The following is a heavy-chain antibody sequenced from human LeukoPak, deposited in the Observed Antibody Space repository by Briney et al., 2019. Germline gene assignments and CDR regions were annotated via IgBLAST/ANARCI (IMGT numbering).Heavy chain of an antibody. CDR2: ISYDGSNK. CDR3: AKDNYYGSGTITYFDY. D-gene: IGHD3-10*01. Sequence: GGSLRLSCAASGFTFSSYGMHWVRQAPGKGLEWVAVISYDGSNKYYADSVKGRFTISRDNSKSTLYLQMNSLRAEDTAVYYCAKDNYYGSGTITYFDYWGQGTLVTVSS. CDR1: GFTFSSYG. V-gene: IGHV3-30*18. J-gene: IGHJ4*02.